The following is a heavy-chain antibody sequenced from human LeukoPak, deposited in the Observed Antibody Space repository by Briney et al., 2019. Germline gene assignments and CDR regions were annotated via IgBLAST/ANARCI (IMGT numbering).Heavy chain of an antibody. J-gene: IGHJ4*02. CDR2: IWYDGSNK. V-gene: IGHV3-33*01. D-gene: IGHD3-10*01. CDR1: GLTFSSYG. CDR3: ARVYGSGIDC. Sequence: GGSLRLSCAASGLTFSSYGMRWVRQAPGKGLEWVALIWYDGSNKYYADSVKGRFTISRDNSKNTLSLQMNSLRAEDTAVYYCARVYGSGIDCWGQGTLVTVSS.